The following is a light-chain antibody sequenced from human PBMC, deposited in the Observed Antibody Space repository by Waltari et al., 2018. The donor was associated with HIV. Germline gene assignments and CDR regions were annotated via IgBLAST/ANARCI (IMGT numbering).Light chain of an antibody. V-gene: IGLV1-40*01. CDR2: SNI. CDR3: QSYDTSLSVNYV. CDR1: RTNIWAGHD. Sequence: QSVLTHPPSVPAALGQRVTIPCTGSRTNIWAGHDVHWYQQLPGTAPKLLIYSNIIRPSGVPDRFSASKSGTSASLAITGLRPEDEADYYCQSYDTSLSVNYVFGTGTKVTVL. J-gene: IGLJ1*01.